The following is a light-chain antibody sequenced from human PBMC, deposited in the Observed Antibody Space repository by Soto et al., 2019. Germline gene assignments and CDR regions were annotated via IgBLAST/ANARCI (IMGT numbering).Light chain of an antibody. J-gene: IGLJ2*01. CDR3: GAWDDSLSAV. Sequence: QSVLTQPPSVSAAPGQKVTISCSGSKSNIGNNYVSWYQQLPGTAPKLLIYDNSKRPTGIPDRFSGSKSGTSATLGITGLQTGDEDDYYCGAWDDSLSAVFGGGTKLTVL. CDR2: DNS. V-gene: IGLV1-51*01. CDR1: KSNIGNNY.